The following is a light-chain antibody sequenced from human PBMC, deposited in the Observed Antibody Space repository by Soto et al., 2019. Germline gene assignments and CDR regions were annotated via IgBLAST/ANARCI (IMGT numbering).Light chain of an antibody. Sequence: EIVMTQSPATLSVSPGERATLSCRASQSVSSNLAWYQQKPGQAPRLLIYGASTRATGIPARFSGSGSGTEFTLTISSLHSEDFAVYYCQQYNNWPPATLGQGTKLEIK. CDR2: GAS. V-gene: IGKV3D-15*01. J-gene: IGKJ2*01. CDR1: QSVSSN. CDR3: QQYNNWPPAT.